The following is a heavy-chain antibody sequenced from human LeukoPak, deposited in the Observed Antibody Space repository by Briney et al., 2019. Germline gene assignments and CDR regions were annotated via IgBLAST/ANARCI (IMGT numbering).Heavy chain of an antibody. V-gene: IGHV3-30-3*01. CDR3: ARDPLYTNSPPSYFDY. CDR1: GVTFSSYA. CDR2: ISYDGTNK. J-gene: IGHJ4*02. Sequence: GGSLRLSCAASGVTFSSYAMNWVRQAPGKGLEWVTIISYDGTNKDYADSVKGRFTISRDNSRNTLYLQMNSLRAEDTAVYHCARDPLYTNSPPSYFDYWGQGTLVTVSS. D-gene: IGHD2-2*02.